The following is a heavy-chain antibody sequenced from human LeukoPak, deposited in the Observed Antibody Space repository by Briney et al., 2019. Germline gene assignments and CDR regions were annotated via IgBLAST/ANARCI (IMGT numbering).Heavy chain of an antibody. D-gene: IGHD6-13*01. V-gene: IGHV3-30-3*01. Sequence: PGGSLRLSCAASGFTFSSYAMHWVRQAPGKGLEWVAVISYDGSNKYYADSVKGRFTISRDNSKNTLYLQMNSLRAEDTAVYYCXXDXGSIYYFDYWGQGTLVTVSS. J-gene: IGHJ4*02. CDR1: GFTFSSYA. CDR2: ISYDGSNK. CDR3: XXDXGSIYYFDY.